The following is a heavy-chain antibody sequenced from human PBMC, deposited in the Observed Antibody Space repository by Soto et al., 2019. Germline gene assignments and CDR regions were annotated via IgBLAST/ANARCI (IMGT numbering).Heavy chain of an antibody. V-gene: IGHV3-30*18. CDR3: AKVGLVGAYRNSCFDF. CDR1: GFTFTTYG. D-gene: IGHD1-26*01. J-gene: IGHJ4*02. CDR2: ISYDEINK. Sequence: PGGSLRLSCAASGFTFTTYGMHWVRQAPGKGLEWVAFISYDEINKYYADSVKGRFTISKDSSKNTLYLQMNSLRAEDTAVYYCAKVGLVGAYRNSCFDFWGQGALVTVSS.